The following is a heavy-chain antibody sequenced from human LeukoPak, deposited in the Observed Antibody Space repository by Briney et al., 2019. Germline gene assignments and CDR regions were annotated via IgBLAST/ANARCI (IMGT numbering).Heavy chain of an antibody. Sequence: SETLSLTCAAYGVSLSNYYWIWIRQPPGKGLEWIGEINHSGRTHYNPSLKSRVTISIDTSKNQFSLKLSSVTAADTAVYYCAIEAIVGAPRGDYWGQGTLVTVSS. CDR2: INHSGRT. J-gene: IGHJ4*02. CDR1: GVSLSNYY. D-gene: IGHD1-26*01. V-gene: IGHV4-34*01. CDR3: AIEAIVGAPRGDY.